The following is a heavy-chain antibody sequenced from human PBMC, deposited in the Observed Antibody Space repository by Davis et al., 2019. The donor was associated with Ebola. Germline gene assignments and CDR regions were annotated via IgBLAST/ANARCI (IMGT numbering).Heavy chain of an antibody. Sequence: ASVKVSCKASGYTFTSYAMHWVRQAPGQRLEWMGGFDPEDDETLYAQKFQGRVTMTRDTSTDTAYMELSSLRSEDTAVYYCATGFGSGSYPYGMDVWGQGTTVIVSS. CDR3: ATGFGSGSYPYGMDV. J-gene: IGHJ6*02. V-gene: IGHV1-24*01. D-gene: IGHD3-10*01. CDR2: FDPEDDET. CDR1: GYTFTSYA.